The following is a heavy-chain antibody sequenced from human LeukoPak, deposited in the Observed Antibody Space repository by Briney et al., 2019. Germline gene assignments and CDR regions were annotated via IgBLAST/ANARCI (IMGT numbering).Heavy chain of an antibody. CDR2: INSDGSST. J-gene: IGHJ4*02. CDR3: ARVGPYCSGGSCYFDY. CDR1: GFTFSSYW. V-gene: IGHV3-74*01. D-gene: IGHD2-15*01. Sequence: GGSLRLSCAASGFTFSSYWMHWVRQAPGKGLVWVSRINSDGSSTSYADSVKGRFTISRDNAKNTLYLQMNSLRAEDTAVYYCARVGPYCSGGSCYFDYWGQGTLVTVSS.